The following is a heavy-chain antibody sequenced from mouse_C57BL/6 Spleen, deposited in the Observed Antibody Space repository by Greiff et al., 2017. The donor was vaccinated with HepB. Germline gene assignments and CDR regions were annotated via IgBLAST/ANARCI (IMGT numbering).Heavy chain of an antibody. D-gene: IGHD2-13*01. J-gene: IGHJ4*01. CDR3: ERHGEYYDVYYAMDY. CDR2: ISSGGSYT. CDR1: GFTFSSYG. V-gene: IGHV5-6*01. Sequence: EVMLVESGGDLVKPGGSLKLSCAASGFTFSSYGMSWVRQTPDKRLEWVATISSGGSYTYYPDSVKGRFTISRDNAKNTRYLQMRSLKSEDTAMYYGERHGEYYDVYYAMDYWGQGTSVTVSS.